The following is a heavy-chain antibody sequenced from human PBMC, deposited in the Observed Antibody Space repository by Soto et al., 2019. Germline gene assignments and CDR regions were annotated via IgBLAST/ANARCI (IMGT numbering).Heavy chain of an antibody. J-gene: IGHJ5*02. CDR2: IYYIGST. D-gene: IGHD2-2*01. Sequence: SETLSLTCTVSGGSINSYYWSWIRQPPGKGLEWIGYIYYIGSTNYNPSLKSRVTISVDTSKNQFSLKLSSVTAADTAVYYCARGLRRQLLNWFDPWGQGTLVTVSS. CDR1: GGSINSYY. V-gene: IGHV4-59*01. CDR3: ARGLRRQLLNWFDP.